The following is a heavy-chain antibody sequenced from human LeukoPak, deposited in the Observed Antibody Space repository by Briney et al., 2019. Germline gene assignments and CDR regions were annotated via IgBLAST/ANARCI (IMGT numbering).Heavy chain of an antibody. CDR2: VYYNGST. V-gene: IGHV4-61*01. Sequence: SETLSLTCTVSGGSVSSSTYYWSWIRQPPGKGLEWIGYVYYNGSTNYNPSLKSRVTISVDTSKNQFSLKLSSVTAADTAVYYCARGPGATLLDYWGQGTLVTVCS. CDR3: ARGPGATLLDY. J-gene: IGHJ4*02. CDR1: GGSVSSSTYY. D-gene: IGHD1-26*01.